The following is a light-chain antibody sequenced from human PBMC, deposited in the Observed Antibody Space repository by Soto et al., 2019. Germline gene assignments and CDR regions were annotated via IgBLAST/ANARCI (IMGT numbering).Light chain of an antibody. CDR1: SSNIGSQT. J-gene: IGLJ1*01. Sequence: QSVLTQPPSASGTPGQRVTISCSGSSSNIGSQTVTWYRQLPGTAPKLLMYSNNQRPSGVPGRFSGSKSGTSASLAISGLQSEDEADYYCAAWDATLSGYVFGTGTKVTVL. CDR3: AAWDATLSGYV. V-gene: IGLV1-44*01. CDR2: SNN.